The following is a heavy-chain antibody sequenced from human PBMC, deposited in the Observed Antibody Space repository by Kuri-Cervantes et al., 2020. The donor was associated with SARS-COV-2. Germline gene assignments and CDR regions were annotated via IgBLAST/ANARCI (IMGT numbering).Heavy chain of an antibody. CDR2: IIPIFGTA. J-gene: IGHJ6*02. D-gene: IGHD4-11*01. Sequence: SVKVSCKGSVGTFSSYAISWVRQAPGQGLEWVGGIIPIFGTANYVQKFQGRVTITADKSTSTAYMELSSLRSEDTAVYYCASRILKLPLPPKTTVTVPGMDVWGQGTTVTVSS. CDR3: ASRILKLPLPPKTTVTVPGMDV. V-gene: IGHV1-69*06. CDR1: VGTFSSYA.